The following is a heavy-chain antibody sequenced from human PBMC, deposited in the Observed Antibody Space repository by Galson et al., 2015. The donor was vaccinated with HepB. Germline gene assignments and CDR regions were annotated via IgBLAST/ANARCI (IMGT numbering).Heavy chain of an antibody. D-gene: IGHD5-24*01. CDR3: ARTLFLEMATILARWFDP. CDR1: GFTFSSYS. J-gene: IGHJ5*02. Sequence: SLRLSCAASGFTFSSYSMNWVRQAPGKGLEWVPSISSSSSYIYYADSVKGRFTISRDNAKNSLYLQMNSLRAEDTAVYYCARTLFLEMATILARWFDPWGQGTLVTVSS. V-gene: IGHV3-21*01. CDR2: ISSSSSYI.